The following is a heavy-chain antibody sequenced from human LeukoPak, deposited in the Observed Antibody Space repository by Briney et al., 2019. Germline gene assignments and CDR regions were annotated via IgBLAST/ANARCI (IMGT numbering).Heavy chain of an antibody. CDR1: GFTFSSYA. Sequence: PGGSLRLSCAASGFTFSSYAMSWVRQPPGKGLDWVSSITGSGGSTYYADSVKGRFTISRDKSKNTLFLQMTSLRAEDTAVYHCAKVYSIDAYKYPFDYWGQGTLVTVSS. CDR3: AKVYSIDAYKYPFDY. J-gene: IGHJ4*02. V-gene: IGHV3-23*01. D-gene: IGHD5-24*01. CDR2: ITGSGGST.